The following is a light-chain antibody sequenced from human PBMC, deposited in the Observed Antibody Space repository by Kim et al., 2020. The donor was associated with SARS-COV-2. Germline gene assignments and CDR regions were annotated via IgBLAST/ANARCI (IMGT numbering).Light chain of an antibody. CDR1: SGHSSYA. CDR3: QTWVTGLWV. Sequence: QLVLTQSPSASPSLGASVKLTCTLSSGHSSYAIAWHQQQPEKGPRYLMKLNSDGSHSKGDGIPDRFSGSSSGAERYLTISSLQSEDEADYYCQTWVTGLWVFGGGTQLTVL. CDR2: LNSDGSH. J-gene: IGLJ3*02. V-gene: IGLV4-69*01.